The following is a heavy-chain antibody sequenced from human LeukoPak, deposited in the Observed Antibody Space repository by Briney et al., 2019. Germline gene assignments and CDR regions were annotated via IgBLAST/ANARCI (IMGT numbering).Heavy chain of an antibody. CDR3: ARGAERWTMEEFDY. Sequence: GGSLRLSCITSGFTFGDYVVNWIRQAPGKGLEWVSYISSSDSTMYYADSVRGRFTISRDNAKNSLYLQMNSLRAEDTAVYYCARGAERWTMEEFDYWGQGTLVTVSS. D-gene: IGHD1-14*01. CDR2: ISSSDSTM. J-gene: IGHJ4*02. V-gene: IGHV3-11*01. CDR1: GFTFGDYV.